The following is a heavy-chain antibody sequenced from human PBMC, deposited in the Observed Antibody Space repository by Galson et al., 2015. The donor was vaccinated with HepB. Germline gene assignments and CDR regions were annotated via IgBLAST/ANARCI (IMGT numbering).Heavy chain of an antibody. CDR3: ARDLGTDFWSGYNSPP. D-gene: IGHD3-3*01. CDR2: ISYDGTNK. Sequence: SLRLSCAASGFTFSTYTMHWVRQAPGKGLEWVALISYDGTNKYYADSVKGRFTISRDNFENTLSLQINDLRAEDTAVYYCARDLGTDFWSGYNSPPWGQGTMVTVSS. CDR1: GFTFSTYT. V-gene: IGHV3-30-3*01. J-gene: IGHJ5*02.